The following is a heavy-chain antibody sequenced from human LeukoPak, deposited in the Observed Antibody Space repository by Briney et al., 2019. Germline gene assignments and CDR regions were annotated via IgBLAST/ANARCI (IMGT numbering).Heavy chain of an antibody. CDR2: IYYSGST. D-gene: IGHD7-27*01. CDR1: GGSISSGGYY. V-gene: IGHV4-31*03. Sequence: TSQTLSLTCTVSGGSISSGGYYWSWIRQHPGKGLEWIGYIYYSGSTYYNPSLKSRVTIFEDASKNQFSLKLSSVTAADTAVYYCASGLRLGGSPFFDYWGQGTLVTVSS. J-gene: IGHJ4*02. CDR3: ASGLRLGGSPFFDY.